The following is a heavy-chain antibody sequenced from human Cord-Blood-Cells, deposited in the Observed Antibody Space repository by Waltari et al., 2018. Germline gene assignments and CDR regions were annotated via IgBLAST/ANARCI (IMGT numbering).Heavy chain of an antibody. CDR1: GYTLTELS. J-gene: IGHJ4*02. CDR2: CDPEDGET. CDR3: ATWGYYGSGSYYKGCDY. D-gene: IGHD3-10*01. Sequence: QVQLVQSGAEVKKPGASVKVSCKVSGYTLTELSMHWVRQAPGKGLEWMGSCDPEDGETIYAQKFQGRVTMTEDTSTETAYMELSRLRSEDTAVYYCATWGYYGSGSYYKGCDYWGQGTLVTVSS. V-gene: IGHV1-24*01.